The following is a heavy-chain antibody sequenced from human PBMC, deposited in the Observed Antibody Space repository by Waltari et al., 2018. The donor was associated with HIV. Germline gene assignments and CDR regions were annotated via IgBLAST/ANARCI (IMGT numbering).Heavy chain of an antibody. D-gene: IGHD3-22*01. CDR1: GGSISSSSYY. Sequence: QLQLQESGPGLVKPSETLSLTCTVSGGSISSSSYYWGWIRQPPGKGLEWIGSIYYSGSTYYNPSLKSRVTISVDTSKNQFSLKLSSATAADTAVYYCARHSLTYYYDSSGYSVAFDYWGQGTLVTVSS. CDR2: IYYSGST. V-gene: IGHV4-39*01. CDR3: ARHSLTYYYDSSGYSVAFDY. J-gene: IGHJ4*02.